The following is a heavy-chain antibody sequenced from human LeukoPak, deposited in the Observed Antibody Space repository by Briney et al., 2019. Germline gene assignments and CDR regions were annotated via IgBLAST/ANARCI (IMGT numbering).Heavy chain of an antibody. CDR1: GGSISSSSYY. V-gene: IGHV4-39*07. D-gene: IGHD3-10*01. J-gene: IGHJ6*03. Sequence: SETLSLTCTVSGGSISSSSYYWGWIRQPPGKGLEWIGSIYYSGSTYYNPSLKSRVTISVDTSKNQFSLKLSSVTAADTAVYYCARDLYYGSGSYYNTPDVGYYYYMDVWGKGTTVTVSS. CDR2: IYYSGST. CDR3: ARDLYYGSGSYYNTPDVGYYYYMDV.